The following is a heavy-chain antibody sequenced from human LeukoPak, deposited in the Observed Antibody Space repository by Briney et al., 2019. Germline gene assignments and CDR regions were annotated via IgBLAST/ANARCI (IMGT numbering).Heavy chain of an antibody. D-gene: IGHD3-3*01. CDR3: TRENHDFWSGYYFDY. CDR1: GFTFRNAW. Sequence: GWSLRLSCAASGFTFRNAWMNEVRQAPGKGLEWVGRIKSKTEGGTTDYTPPEKGRYTISRDDSKITLSLKVNSEKSEDTAVFYCTRENHDFWSGYYFDYWGQGTLVTVSS. V-gene: IGHV3-15*07. J-gene: IGHJ4*02. CDR2: IKSKTEGGTT.